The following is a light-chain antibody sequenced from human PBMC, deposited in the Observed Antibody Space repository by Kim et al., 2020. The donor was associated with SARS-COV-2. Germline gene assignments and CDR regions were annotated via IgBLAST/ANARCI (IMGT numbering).Light chain of an antibody. CDR1: QSVSSY. CDR3: QQRSNWFLT. CDR2: DAS. V-gene: IGKV3-11*01. J-gene: IGKJ4*01. Sequence: LSPGERATLSCRASQSVSSYLGWYQQKPGQAPRLLIYDASKRATGIPARFSGSGSGTDFTLTISSLEPEDFAVYYCQQRSNWFLTFGGGTKVEIK.